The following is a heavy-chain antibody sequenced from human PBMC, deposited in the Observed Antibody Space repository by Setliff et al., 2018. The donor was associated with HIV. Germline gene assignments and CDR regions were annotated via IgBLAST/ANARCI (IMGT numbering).Heavy chain of an antibody. Sequence: SVKVSCKASGGTFSSYGISWVRQAPGQGLEWMGGILPIIGITKYAQKFQGRVTINADISTSTAYMDLSRLISEDTAVDYGGLATILGGAFDYWGQGTLVTVSS. D-gene: IGHD5-12*01. CDR1: GGTFSSYG. CDR2: ILPIIGIT. V-gene: IGHV1-69*10. J-gene: IGHJ4*02. CDR3: GLATILGGAFDY.